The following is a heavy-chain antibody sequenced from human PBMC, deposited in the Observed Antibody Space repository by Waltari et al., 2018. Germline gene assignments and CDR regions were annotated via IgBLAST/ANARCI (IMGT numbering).Heavy chain of an antibody. V-gene: IGHV3-64*01. CDR1: GLTFSSFS. D-gene: IGHD6-19*01. J-gene: IGHJ4*02. CDR3: ARIDGSGWYGS. CDR2: FSRDGVTT. Sequence: EVQMVESGGGLVQPGGSLRLSCAASGLTFSSFSMHWVRQAPGKGLEYGSGFSRDGVTTYDANAVKGRFTISRDNSKNTLYLQMGSLRAEDMAVYYCARIDGSGWYGSWGQGTLVTVSS.